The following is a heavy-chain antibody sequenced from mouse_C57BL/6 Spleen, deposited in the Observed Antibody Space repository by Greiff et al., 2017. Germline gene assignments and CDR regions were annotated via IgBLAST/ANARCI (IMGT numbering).Heavy chain of an antibody. CDR1: GYTFTEYT. V-gene: IGHV1-62-2*01. CDR2: FYPGSGSL. D-gene: IGHD1-1*01. Sequence: VQLQESGAELVKPGASVKLSCKASGYTFTEYTIHWVKQRSGQGLAWIGWFYPGSGSLTYNEKFKDKATLTAAKSSRTVDMELSRVTSEDSAVYFGARHEGYYGSSYECDYWGQGTTLTVSS. CDR3: ARHEGYYGSSYECDY. J-gene: IGHJ2*01.